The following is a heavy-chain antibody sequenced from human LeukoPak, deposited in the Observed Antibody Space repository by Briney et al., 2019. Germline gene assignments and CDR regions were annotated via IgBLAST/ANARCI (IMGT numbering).Heavy chain of an antibody. V-gene: IGHV1-18*01. D-gene: IGHD5-24*01. CDR1: GYTFTSYG. CDR3: ARVRDGYNDAYDI. Sequence: ASVKVSCKASGYTFTSYGISWVRQAPGQGLEWMGWIATYNGNTNYAQKLQGRVTMTTDTSTSTAYMELRSLRSDDTAVYYCARVRDGYNDAYDIWGQGTMVTVSS. J-gene: IGHJ3*02. CDR2: IATYNGNT.